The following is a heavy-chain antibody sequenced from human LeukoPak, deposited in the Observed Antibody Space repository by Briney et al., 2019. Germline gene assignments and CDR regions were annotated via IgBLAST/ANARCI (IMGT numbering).Heavy chain of an antibody. Sequence: GESLKISCKGSGYSFTSYWIGWVRQMPGKGLEWVGIIYPGDSDTRYSPSFQGQVTVSVDKSISTAYLQWSSLKASDTAMYYCARLYDILTGNSFDYWGQGTLVTVSS. CDR2: IYPGDSDT. CDR1: GYSFTSYW. J-gene: IGHJ4*02. V-gene: IGHV5-51*01. D-gene: IGHD3-9*01. CDR3: ARLYDILTGNSFDY.